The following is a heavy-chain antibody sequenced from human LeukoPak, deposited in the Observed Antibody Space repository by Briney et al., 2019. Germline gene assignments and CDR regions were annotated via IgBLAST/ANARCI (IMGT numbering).Heavy chain of an antibody. CDR2: ISDSGDST. J-gene: IGHJ5*02. V-gene: IGHV3-23*01. CDR3: ARERDWFDP. Sequence: GGSLRLSCAAFGFTFSNYAMSWVRQAPGKRLEWVSAISDSGDSTYYADSVKGRFTFSRDNSKNTLYLQMNSLRAEDTAVYYCARERDWFDPWGQGTLVTVSS. CDR1: GFTFSNYA.